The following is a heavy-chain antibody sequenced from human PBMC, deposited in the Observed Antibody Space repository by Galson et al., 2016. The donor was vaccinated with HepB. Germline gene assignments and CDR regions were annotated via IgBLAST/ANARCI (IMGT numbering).Heavy chain of an antibody. Sequence: SETLSLTCDVFGGSFSAYYWTWIRQSPGKGLEWIGEINHNGGTNYNPSLKSRVPISIDMSRSQFSLNLTSVTAADTALYYCARGRGGGSRSLAISSTRTDAGYYYFDLWGQGTLVTVSP. CDR1: GGSFSAYY. J-gene: IGHJ4*02. V-gene: IGHV4-34*01. D-gene: IGHD3-3*02. CDR3: ARGRGGGSRSLAISSTRTDAGYYYFDL. CDR2: INHNGGT.